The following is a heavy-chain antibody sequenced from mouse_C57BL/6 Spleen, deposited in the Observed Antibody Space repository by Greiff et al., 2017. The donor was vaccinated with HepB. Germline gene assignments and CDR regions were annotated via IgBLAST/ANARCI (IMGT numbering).Heavy chain of an antibody. D-gene: IGHD3-2*02. CDR3: ARGSSGYPFAY. J-gene: IGHJ3*01. CDR2: INPNNGGT. V-gene: IGHV1-26*01. Sequence: EVQLQQSGPELVKPGASVKISCKASGYTFTDYYMNWVKQSHGKSLEWIGDINPNNGGTSYNQKFKGKATLTVDKSSSTAYMELRSLTSEDSAVYYWARGSSGYPFAYWGQGTLVTVSA. CDR1: GYTFTDYY.